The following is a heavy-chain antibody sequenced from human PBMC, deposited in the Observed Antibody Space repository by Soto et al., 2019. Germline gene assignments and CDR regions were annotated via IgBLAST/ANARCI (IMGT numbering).Heavy chain of an antibody. CDR3: ARDFTDSSGPTLGMGV. V-gene: IGHV4-31*03. CDR1: GGSISSGGYY. D-gene: IGHD6-19*01. CDR2: IYYSGST. J-gene: IGHJ6*02. Sequence: QVQLQESGPGLVKPSQTLSLTCTVSGGSISSGGYYWSCIRQHPGKGLEWIGYIYYSGSTYYNPSPKSRVTISVDTSKSQFSLKLSSVTAADTAVYYCARDFTDSSGPTLGMGVWGQGTTVTVSS.